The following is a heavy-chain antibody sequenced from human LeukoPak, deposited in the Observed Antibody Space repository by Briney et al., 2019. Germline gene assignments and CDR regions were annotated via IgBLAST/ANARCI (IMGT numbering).Heavy chain of an antibody. D-gene: IGHD3-10*01. J-gene: IGHJ4*02. CDR2: INPNSGGT. CDR1: GYTFTGYY. CDR3: ARTTNYGSGSYYNGPHDY. V-gene: IGHV1-2*02. Sequence: ASVKVSCKVSGYTFTGYYMHWVRQAPGQGLEWMGWINPNSGGTNYAQKFQGRVTMTRDTSISTAYMELSRLRSDDTAVYYCARTTNYGSGSYYNGPHDYWGQGTLVTVSS.